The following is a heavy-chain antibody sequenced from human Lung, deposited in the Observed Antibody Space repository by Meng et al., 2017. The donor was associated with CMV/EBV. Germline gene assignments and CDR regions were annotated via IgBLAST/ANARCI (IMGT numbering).Heavy chain of an antibody. CDR2: ISNSGST. Sequence: SXTLSLXCTVSGGSISTYYWNWLRQLPGKGLEWIGYISNSGSTDYNPSLKSRVTISVDTSKNQFSLKLTSVTAADTAVYYCAGFDMDVEGYYGMDVWGQGTXVTVSS. CDR3: AGFDMDVEGYYGMDV. D-gene: IGHD2-15*01. CDR1: GGSISTYY. J-gene: IGHJ6*02. V-gene: IGHV4-59*01.